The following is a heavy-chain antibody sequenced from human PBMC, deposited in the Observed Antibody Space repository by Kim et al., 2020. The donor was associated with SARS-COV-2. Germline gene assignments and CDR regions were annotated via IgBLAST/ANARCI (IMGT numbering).Heavy chain of an antibody. V-gene: IGHV3-48*03. D-gene: IGHD1-7*01. Sequence: GGSLRLSCAASEFIFSNHELNWVRLAPGKWLEWVSYINDIGGTKYYADSVKGRFTVSRDNARNLLYLQMNSVGAEDTGIYFCARKSYIANYQYYYYGMDGWGPGTTVTVSS. CDR2: INDIGGTK. J-gene: IGHJ6*02. CDR1: EFIFSNHE. CDR3: ARKSYIANYQYYYYGMDG.